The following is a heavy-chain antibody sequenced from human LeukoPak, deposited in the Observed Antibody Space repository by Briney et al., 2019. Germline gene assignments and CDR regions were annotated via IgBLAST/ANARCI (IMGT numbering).Heavy chain of an antibody. CDR3: AIYITTAADY. CDR1: GGSFSSSTYH. V-gene: IGHV4-39*01. CDR2: IFYTGSTY. D-gene: IGHD6-13*01. J-gene: IGHJ4*02. Sequence: SETLSLTCTVSGGSFSSSTYHGGWIRQPPGKGLEWIGTIFYTGSTYYYNPSLKSRVTISVDTSKNQFSLKPTSVTAADTAVYYCAIYITTAADYWGQGTLVTVSS.